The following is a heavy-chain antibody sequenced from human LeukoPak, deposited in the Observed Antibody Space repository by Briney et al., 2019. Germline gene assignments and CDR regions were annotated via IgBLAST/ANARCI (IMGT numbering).Heavy chain of an antibody. CDR1: GFTVSNNY. Sequence: PGGSLRLSCAASGFTVSNNYMSWVRQAPGKGLEWVSVIYSGGSTYFADSVKGRFTISRDTSKNTLYLQMNSLRAEDTAVYYCARAYSYGGFDYWGQGTLVTVSS. CDR2: IYSGGST. J-gene: IGHJ4*02. D-gene: IGHD5-18*01. CDR3: ARAYSYGGFDY. V-gene: IGHV3-53*05.